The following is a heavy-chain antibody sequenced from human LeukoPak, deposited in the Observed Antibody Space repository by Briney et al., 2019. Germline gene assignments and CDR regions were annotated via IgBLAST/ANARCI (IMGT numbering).Heavy chain of an antibody. CDR3: ARERGCSGGSCPWYFDY. D-gene: IGHD2-15*01. CDR2: INHSGST. CDR1: GGSFSGYY. Sequence: SETLSLTCAVSGGSFSGYYWSWIRQPPGKGLEWIGEINHSGSTNYNPSLKSRVTISVDTSKNQFSLKLSSVTAADTAVYYCARERGCSGGSCPWYFDYWGQGTLVTVSS. V-gene: IGHV4-34*01. J-gene: IGHJ4*02.